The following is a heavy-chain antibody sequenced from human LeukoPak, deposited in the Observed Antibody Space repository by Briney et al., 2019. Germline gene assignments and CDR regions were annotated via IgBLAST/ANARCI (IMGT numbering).Heavy chain of an antibody. V-gene: IGHV3-74*01. CDR2: IHPDGKNT. CDR3: AELGITMIGGV. CDR1: GFTFSNYW. Sequence: GGSLRLSCAASGFTFSNYWMDWVRQAPGKGLVWVSRIHPDGKNTAYADSVKGRFTISRDNARNTLFLQMNSLRTEDAAVYYCAELGITMIGGVWGKGTTVTISS. D-gene: IGHD3-10*02. J-gene: IGHJ6*04.